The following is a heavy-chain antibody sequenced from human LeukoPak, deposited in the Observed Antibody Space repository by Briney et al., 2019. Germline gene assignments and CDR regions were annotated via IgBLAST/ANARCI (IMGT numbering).Heavy chain of an antibody. CDR3: ARDGDGYNEFDY. Sequence: SETLSLTCAVYGGSFSGYYWSWIRQPPGKGLEWIGEINHSGSTNYNPSLKSRVTISVDTSKNQFSLKLSSVTAADTAVYYCARDGDGYNEFDYWGQGTLVTVSS. CDR2: INHSGST. CDR1: GGSFSGYY. D-gene: IGHD5-24*01. V-gene: IGHV4-34*01. J-gene: IGHJ4*02.